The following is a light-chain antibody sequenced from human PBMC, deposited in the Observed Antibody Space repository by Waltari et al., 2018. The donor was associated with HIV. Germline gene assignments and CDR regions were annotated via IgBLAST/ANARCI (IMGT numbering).Light chain of an antibody. CDR1: RSNIRALYD. Sequence: QSVLTQPPSLSGAPGQRVTNTCPGSRSNIRALYDVHRYQQLPGAAPKLLIYDTNTRPSGVPDRFSGSKSGTSASLAIAGLQADDEAVYYCQTFDTSLSGFVVFGGGTKLTVL. CDR3: QTFDTSLSGFVV. CDR2: DTN. J-gene: IGLJ2*01. V-gene: IGLV1-40*01.